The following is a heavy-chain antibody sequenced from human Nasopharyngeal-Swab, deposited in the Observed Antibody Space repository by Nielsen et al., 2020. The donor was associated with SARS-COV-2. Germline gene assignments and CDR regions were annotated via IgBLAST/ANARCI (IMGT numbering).Heavy chain of an antibody. CDR1: GGSISSSSSY. D-gene: IGHD3-10*01. V-gene: IGHV4-39*07. J-gene: IGHJ3*02. CDR2: IYYSGST. CDR3: ARAKDNPRYYYGSGGAFDI. Sequence: SETLSLTCTVSGGSISSSSSYWGWIRQPPGKGLEWIGSIYYSGSTYYNPSLKSRVTISVDTSKNQFSLKLSSVTAADTAVYYCARAKDNPRYYYGSGGAFDIWGQGTMVTVSS.